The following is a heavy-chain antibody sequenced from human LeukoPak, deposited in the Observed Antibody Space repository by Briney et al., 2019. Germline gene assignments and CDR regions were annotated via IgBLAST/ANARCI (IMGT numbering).Heavy chain of an antibody. J-gene: IGHJ4*02. CDR2: IYYSGST. Sequence: SETLSLTCTVSGGSISSGGYYWSWIRQHPGKDLEWIGYIYYSGSTYYNPSLKSRVTISVDTSKNQFSLKLSSVTAADTAVYYCARLNDFWSGYYIGWYYFDYWGQGTLVTVSS. CDR1: GGSISSGGYY. D-gene: IGHD3-3*01. V-gene: IGHV4-31*03. CDR3: ARLNDFWSGYYIGWYYFDY.